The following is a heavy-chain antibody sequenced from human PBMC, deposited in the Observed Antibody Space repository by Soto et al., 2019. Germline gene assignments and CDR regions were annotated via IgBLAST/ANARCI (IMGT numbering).Heavy chain of an antibody. D-gene: IGHD3-22*01. CDR1: GFTFSSYG. CDR3: ARDYDSSGYPRYYFDY. CDR2: IWYDGSNK. V-gene: IGHV3-33*01. J-gene: IGHJ4*02. Sequence: VQLVESGGGVVQPGRSLRLSCAASGFTFSSYGMHWVRQAPGKGLEWVAVIWYDGSNKYYADSVKGRFTISRDNSKNPLYLQMNSLRAEDTAVYYCARDYDSSGYPRYYFDYGGQGTLVTVSS.